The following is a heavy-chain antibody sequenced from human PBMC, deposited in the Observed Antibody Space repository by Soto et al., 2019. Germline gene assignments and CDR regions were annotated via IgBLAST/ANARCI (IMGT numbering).Heavy chain of an antibody. D-gene: IGHD1-26*01. J-gene: IGHJ3*02. CDR1: GFTFSSYA. V-gene: IGHV3-30-3*01. CDR3: ARGTGSSLRDAFDI. CDR2: ISYDGNNK. Sequence: VQPGRSLRLSCAASGFTFSSYAMHWVRQAPGKGLEWVAVISYDGNNKYYADSVKGRFTISRDNSKNTLYLQMNSLRAEDTAVYYCARGTGSSLRDAFDIWGQGTMVTVSS.